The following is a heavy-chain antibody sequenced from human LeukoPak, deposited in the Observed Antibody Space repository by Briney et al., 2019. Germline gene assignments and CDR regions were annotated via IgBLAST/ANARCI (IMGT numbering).Heavy chain of an antibody. CDR3: ARTKLYCSGGSCYSSLDY. CDR2: INRSGSA. D-gene: IGHD2-15*01. CDR1: GGSLSGYY. J-gene: IGHJ4*02. Sequence: SETLSLTCAVYGGSLSGYYWSWIRQPPGRGLEWIGEINRSGSANYNPSLKSRVTVSVDTSKNQFSLKLTSVTAADTALYYCARTKLYCSGGSCYSSLDYWGQGTLVTVSS. V-gene: IGHV4-34*01.